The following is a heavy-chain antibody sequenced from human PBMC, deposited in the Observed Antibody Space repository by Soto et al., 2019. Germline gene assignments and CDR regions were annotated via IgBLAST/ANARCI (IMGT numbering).Heavy chain of an antibody. CDR3: ARVTSGSSPADRYYYYYGMDV. CDR1: GGTFSSYA. Sequence: SVKVSCKASGGTFSSYAITWVRQAPGQGLEWMGGIITTFETANYAQKFQGRVTITADEATSTAYMELSSLRSEYTAVYYCARVTSGSSPADRYYYYYGMDVWGQGTTVTVSS. J-gene: IGHJ6*02. CDR2: IITTFETA. V-gene: IGHV1-69*13. D-gene: IGHD2-15*01.